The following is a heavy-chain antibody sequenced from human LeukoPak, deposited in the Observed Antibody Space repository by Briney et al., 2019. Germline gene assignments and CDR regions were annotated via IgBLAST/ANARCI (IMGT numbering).Heavy chain of an antibody. D-gene: IGHD3-10*01. J-gene: IGHJ6*02. V-gene: IGHV3-30*18. CDR2: ISYDGSNK. CDR1: SFIFSISG. CDR3: AKGGSGSGTDLLDV. Sequence: GGSLRLSYAASSFIFSISGMRCARLDPGKGRGSLAVISYDGSNKYYADSVKGRFTISRDNSKNTLYLQMNSLRAEDTAVYYCAKGGSGSGTDLLDVWGQGTTVTVSS.